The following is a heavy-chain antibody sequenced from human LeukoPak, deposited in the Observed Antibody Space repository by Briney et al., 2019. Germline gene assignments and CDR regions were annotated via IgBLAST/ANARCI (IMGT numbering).Heavy chain of an antibody. CDR2: IRPDGSGE. D-gene: IGHD2-8*02. J-gene: IGHJ4*02. V-gene: IGHV3-7*03. CDR1: GFTFSTYW. CDR3: ARDCGAAITGPRFAL. Sequence: GGSLRLSCAASGFTFSTYWMSWVRQAPGKGLEWVALIRPDGSGEYYVDSVKGRFTISRDNVNYSLYLQMNSLTAEDTAVCYCARDCGAAITGPRFALWGQGARVTVSS.